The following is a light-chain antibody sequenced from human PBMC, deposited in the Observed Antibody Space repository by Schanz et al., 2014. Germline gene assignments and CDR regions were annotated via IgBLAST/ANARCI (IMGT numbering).Light chain of an antibody. J-gene: IGLJ3*02. CDR2: DVS. V-gene: IGLV2-18*02. CDR3: SSYTGSTTWV. CDR1: SSDLGSNNR. Sequence: QSALTQPPSVSGSPGQSVTISCTGTSSDLGSNNRVSWYQQPPGTAPKLMIYDVSNRPSGVPDRFSGSKSGNTASLTISGLQTEDEADYYCSSYTGSTTWVFGGGTKLTVL.